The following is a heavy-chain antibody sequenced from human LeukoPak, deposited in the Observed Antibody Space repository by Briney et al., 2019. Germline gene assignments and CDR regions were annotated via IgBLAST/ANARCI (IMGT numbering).Heavy chain of an antibody. CDR3: ARDLVTVTKGFDN. V-gene: IGHV4-59*11. J-gene: IGHJ3*02. CDR2: ISYIGST. D-gene: IGHD4-17*01. Sequence: SETLSLTCAVSDNSFSSHYWTWIRQPPGKGLEWIGYISYIGSTNYNPSLKSRVTISIDTSKNQFSLKLSSVTAADTAVYYCARDLVTVTKGFDNWGQGKKGRVSS. CDR1: DNSFSSHY.